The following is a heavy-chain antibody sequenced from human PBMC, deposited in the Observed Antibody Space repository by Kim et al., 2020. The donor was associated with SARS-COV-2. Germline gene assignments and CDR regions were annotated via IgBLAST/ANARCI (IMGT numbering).Heavy chain of an antibody. Sequence: GGSLRLSCAASGFTFSSYSMNWVRQAPGKGLEWVSSISSSSSYIYYADSVKGRFTISRDNAKNSLYLQMNSLRAEDTAVYYCARAHIPITMIAEFDYWGQGTLVTVSS. CDR1: GFTFSSYS. CDR3: ARAHIPITMIAEFDY. V-gene: IGHV3-21*01. D-gene: IGHD3-22*01. J-gene: IGHJ4*02. CDR2: ISSSSSYI.